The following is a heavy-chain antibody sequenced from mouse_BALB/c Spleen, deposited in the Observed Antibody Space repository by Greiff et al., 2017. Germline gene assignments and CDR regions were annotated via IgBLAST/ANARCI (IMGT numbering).Heavy chain of an antibody. CDR3: TRSGYYYGSSYDAMDY. CDR2: IYPGNSDT. D-gene: IGHD1-1*01. CDR1: GYTFTSYW. J-gene: IGHJ4*01. Sequence: EVQLQQSGTVLARPGASVKMSCKASGYTFTSYWMHWVKQRPGQGLEWIGAIYPGNSDTSYNQKFKGKAKLTAVTSTSTAYMELSSLTNEDSAVYYCTRSGYYYGSSYDAMDYWGQGTSVTVSS. V-gene: IGHV1-5*01.